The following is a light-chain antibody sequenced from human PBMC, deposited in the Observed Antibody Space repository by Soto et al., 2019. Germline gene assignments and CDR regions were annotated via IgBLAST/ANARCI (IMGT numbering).Light chain of an antibody. CDR3: QQYGNSPPT. CDR1: QSLSSTY. J-gene: IGKJ4*01. Sequence: EIVLTQSPGTLSLSPGERATLSCRASQSLSSTYLAWYQQKPGQAPRLLIYGASSRATGIPDRFIGSGSATDFTLTISRLEPEDFAVYHCQQYGNSPPTFGGGTKVGI. CDR2: GAS. V-gene: IGKV3-20*01.